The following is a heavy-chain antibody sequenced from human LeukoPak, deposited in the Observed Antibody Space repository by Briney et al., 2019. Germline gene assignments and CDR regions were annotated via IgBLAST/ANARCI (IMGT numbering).Heavy chain of an antibody. CDR1: GFTFSSYA. Sequence: GGSLRLSCAASGFTFSSYAMSWVRQAPGKGLEWVSTISGSGASTYYAASVKGRFTISRDNSKNTLYLQMNSLRAEDTAVYYCAKQPGSVVDSSGSLSRHWGQGTLVTVSS. J-gene: IGHJ4*02. D-gene: IGHD3-22*01. CDR3: AKQPGSVVDSSGSLSRH. V-gene: IGHV3-23*01. CDR2: ISGSGAST.